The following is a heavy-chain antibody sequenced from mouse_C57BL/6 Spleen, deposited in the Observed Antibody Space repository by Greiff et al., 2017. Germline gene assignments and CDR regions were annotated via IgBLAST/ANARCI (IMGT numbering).Heavy chain of an antibody. Sequence: EVQLMESGGGLVQPGGSLSLSCAASGFTFTDYYMSWVRQPPGKALEWLGFIRNKANGYTTEYSASVKGRFTISRDNSQSILYLQMNALRAEDSATYYCARLGDSSGFWFAYWGQGTLVTVSA. CDR3: ARLGDSSGFWFAY. V-gene: IGHV7-3*01. D-gene: IGHD3-2*02. CDR1: GFTFTDYY. CDR2: IRNKANGYTT. J-gene: IGHJ3*01.